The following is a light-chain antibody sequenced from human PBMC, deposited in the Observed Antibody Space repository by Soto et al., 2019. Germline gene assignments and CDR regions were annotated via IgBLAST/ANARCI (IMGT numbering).Light chain of an antibody. V-gene: IGKV3-15*01. CDR3: QQYIKWFPFT. CDR2: DAS. Sequence: EIVMTQSPATLSVSPGERATLSCRASQSVSSDLAWYQQKPGQAPRLLIYDASNRAAGIPVRFSGSVSWTEFTLTISSLQSEDFALFYCQQYIKWFPFTFGVWTKVEI. CDR1: QSVSSD. J-gene: IGKJ4*01.